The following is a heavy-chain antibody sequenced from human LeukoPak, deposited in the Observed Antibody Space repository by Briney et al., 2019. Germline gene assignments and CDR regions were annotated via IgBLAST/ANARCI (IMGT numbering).Heavy chain of an antibody. J-gene: IGHJ4*02. CDR2: IYPGDSDT. D-gene: IGHD6-13*01. Sequence: GESLKISCKGSGYSFTSYWIGWVRQMPVKGLEWMGIIYPGDSDTRYSPSFQGQVTISADKSISTAYLQWSSLKASDTAMYYCASPSPYSSSWYAFDYWGQGTLVTVSS. V-gene: IGHV5-51*01. CDR3: ASPSPYSSSWYAFDY. CDR1: GYSFTSYW.